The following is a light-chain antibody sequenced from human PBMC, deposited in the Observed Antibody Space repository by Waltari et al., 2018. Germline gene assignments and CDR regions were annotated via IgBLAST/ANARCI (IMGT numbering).Light chain of an antibody. CDR3: QAWDSGVV. Sequence: SYELTQPPSVSVSPGQTASIPCSGDKLGNKFAYWYQQKAGQSPVLVIYQNTKRPSGIPERFSGSNSWNTATLTISGTQAMDEADYYCQAWDSGVVFGGGTKLTVL. V-gene: IGLV3-1*01. CDR1: KLGNKF. CDR2: QNT. J-gene: IGLJ2*01.